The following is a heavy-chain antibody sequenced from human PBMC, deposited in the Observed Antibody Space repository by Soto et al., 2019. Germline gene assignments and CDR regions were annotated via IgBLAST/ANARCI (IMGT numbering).Heavy chain of an antibody. CDR3: ARRAGGAVVWYYDL. V-gene: IGHV3-23*01. J-gene: IGHJ2*01. CDR2: ISGRGGST. D-gene: IGHD2-21*01. Sequence: EEQLLESGGGVVQRGGSLRLSCAASGFIFSNYAMTWVRQAPGKGPEWVSRISGRGGSTYYADSVKGRLTMSRDNSKNTLYLQMNSLSAEDTAIYYCARRAGGAVVWYYDLWGRGTLVTV. CDR1: GFIFSNYA.